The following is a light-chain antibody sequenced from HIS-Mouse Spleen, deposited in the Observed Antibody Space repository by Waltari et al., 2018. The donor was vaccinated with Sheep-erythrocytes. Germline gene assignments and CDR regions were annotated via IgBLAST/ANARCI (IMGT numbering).Light chain of an antibody. CDR2: DVS. CDR1: SSDVGGYHS. V-gene: IGLV2-11*01. J-gene: IGLJ1*01. Sequence: QSALTQPRSVSGSPGQSVTISCTGTSSDVGGYHSVSWYQQHPGKAPKLMIYDVSKRPSGVPDRFSGSKSGYTASLTISGLQAEDEADYYCCSYAGSYNHVFATGTKVTVL. CDR3: CSYAGSYNHV.